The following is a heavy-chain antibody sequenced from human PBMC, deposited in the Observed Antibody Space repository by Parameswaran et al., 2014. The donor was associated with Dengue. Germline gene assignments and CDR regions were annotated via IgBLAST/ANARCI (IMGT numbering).Heavy chain of an antibody. V-gene: IGHV4-59*01. CDR3: ARDGPTWDYYGMDV. D-gene: IGHD4-11*01. J-gene: IGHJ6*02. CDR2: IYYSGST. Sequence: WIRQPPGKGLEWIGYIYYSGSTNYSPSLKSRVTISVDTSKNQFSLKLSSVTAADTAVYYCARDGPTWDYYGMDVWGQGTTVTVSS.